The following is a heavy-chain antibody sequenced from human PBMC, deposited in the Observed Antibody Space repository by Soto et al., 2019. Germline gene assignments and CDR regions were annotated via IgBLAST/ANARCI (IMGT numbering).Heavy chain of an antibody. V-gene: IGHV4-31*03. CDR3: ARGGYDILGNWFDP. D-gene: IGHD3-9*01. CDR1: GGSISSGGYY. Sequence: SETLSLTCTVSGGSISSGGYYWSWIRQHPGKGLEWIGYIYYSGSTYYNPSLKSRVTISVDTSKNQFSLKLSSVTAADTAVYYCARGGYDILGNWFDPWGQGTLVTVSS. J-gene: IGHJ5*02. CDR2: IYYSGST.